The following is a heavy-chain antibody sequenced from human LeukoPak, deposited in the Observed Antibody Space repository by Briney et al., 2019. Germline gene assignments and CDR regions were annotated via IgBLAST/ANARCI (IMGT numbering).Heavy chain of an antibody. CDR2: MNPNSGNT. CDR3: ARLSPLLVGDYVSEPIDY. D-gene: IGHD4-17*01. CDR1: GYTFTSYD. V-gene: IGHV1-8*03. Sequence: ASVKVSCKASGYTFTSYDINWVRQATGQGLEWMGWMNPNSGNTGYAQKFQGRVTITRNTSISTAYMELSSLRSEDTAVYYCARLSPLLVGDYVSEPIDYWGQGTLVTVSS. J-gene: IGHJ4*02.